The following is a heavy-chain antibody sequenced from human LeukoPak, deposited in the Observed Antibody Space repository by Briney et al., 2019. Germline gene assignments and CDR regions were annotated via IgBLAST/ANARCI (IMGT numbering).Heavy chain of an antibody. V-gene: IGHV6-1*01. J-gene: IGHJ3*02. Sequence: SQTLSLTCAISGDSVSSKSVAWNWIRQSPSRGLEWLGRTYYRSTWYNDYAVSVKSRITINPDTSKNQFSLQLNSVTPEDTAVYFCARVKEEFTSGSAFDIWGQGTMATVSS. D-gene: IGHD1-26*01. CDR3: ARVKEEFTSGSAFDI. CDR2: TYYRSTWYN. CDR1: GDSVSSKSVA.